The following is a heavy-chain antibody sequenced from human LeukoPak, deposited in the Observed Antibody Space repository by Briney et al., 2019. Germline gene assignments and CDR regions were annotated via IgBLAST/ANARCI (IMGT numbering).Heavy chain of an antibody. J-gene: IGHJ4*02. D-gene: IGHD5-18*01. CDR1: GFTFSSYS. CDR2: ISGSGGST. Sequence: GGSLRLSCAASGFTFSSYSMNWVRQAPGKGLEWVSAISGSGGSTYYADSVKGRFTISRDNSKNTLYLQMNSLRAEDTAVYYCAKPYGYDSRDYWGQGTLVTVSS. V-gene: IGHV3-23*01. CDR3: AKPYGYDSRDY.